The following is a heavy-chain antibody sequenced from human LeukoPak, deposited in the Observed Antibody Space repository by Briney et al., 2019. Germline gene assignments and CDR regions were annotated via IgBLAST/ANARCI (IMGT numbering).Heavy chain of an antibody. CDR1: GFSLSTSGVG. CDR2: IYWNDDK. CDR3: AHSAVVPAAMWYFDY. V-gene: IGHV2-5*01. Sequence: SGPTLVNPTQTLTLTCTFSGFSLSTSGVGVGWIRQPPGKALEWLALIYWNDDKRYSPSLKSRLTITKDTSKNQVVLTMTNMDPVDTATYYCAHSAVVPAAMWYFDYWGQGTLVTVSS. D-gene: IGHD2-2*01. J-gene: IGHJ4*02.